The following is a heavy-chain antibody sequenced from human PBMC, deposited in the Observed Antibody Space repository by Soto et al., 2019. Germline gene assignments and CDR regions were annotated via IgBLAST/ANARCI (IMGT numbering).Heavy chain of an antibody. CDR2: ISWNSGSSGSV. V-gene: IGHV3-9*01. D-gene: IGHD5-12*01. CDR1: GFTFDDYA. CDR3: ASQSSEWLLFAS. Sequence: PGGSLRLSCAASGFTFDDYAMHWVRQAPGKGLEWVSGISWNSGSSGSVGYADSVKGRFTISRDNAKNSLYLQMNSLRAEDTAVYYCASQSSEWLLFASWGQGTLVTVSS. J-gene: IGHJ4*02.